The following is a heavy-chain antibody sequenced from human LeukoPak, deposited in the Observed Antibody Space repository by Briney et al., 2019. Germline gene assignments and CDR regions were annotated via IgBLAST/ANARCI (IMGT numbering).Heavy chain of an antibody. CDR2: IYYSGST. CDR3: ARLGGCSGGSCYSAYYYYAMDV. J-gene: IGHJ6*02. CDR1: GDSISSYY. V-gene: IGHV4-59*08. D-gene: IGHD2-15*01. Sequence: PSETLSLTCTVSGDSISSYYWRSIRQPPGKGLEWIGYIYYSGSTNYNPSLKSRVTISVDTSKTQFSLNLTSVTAADTAMYYCARLGGCSGGSCYSAYYYYAMDVWGQGTTVTVSS.